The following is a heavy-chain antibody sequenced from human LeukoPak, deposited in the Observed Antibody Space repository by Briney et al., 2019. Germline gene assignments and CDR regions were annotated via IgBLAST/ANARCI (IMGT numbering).Heavy chain of an antibody. D-gene: IGHD3-10*01. J-gene: IGHJ3*02. CDR1: GGPISSSSYY. CDR2: IYYSGST. Sequence: KPSETLSLTCTVSGGPISSSSYYWGWIRQPPGKGLEWIGSIYYSGSTYYNPSLKSRVTISVDTSKNQFSLKLSSVTAADTAVYYCAREYYYAFDIWGQGTMVTVSS. V-gene: IGHV4-39*07. CDR3: AREYYYAFDI.